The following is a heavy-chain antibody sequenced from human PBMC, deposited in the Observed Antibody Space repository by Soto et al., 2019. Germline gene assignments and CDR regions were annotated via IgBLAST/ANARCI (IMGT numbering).Heavy chain of an antibody. J-gene: IGHJ5*02. Sequence: ASVKVSCKASGYTFTSYYMHWVRQAPGQGLEWMGIINPSGGSTSYAQKFQGRVTMTRDTSTSTVYMELSSLRSEDTAVYYCARVGIVGATDSRNWFDPWGQGTLVTAPQ. CDR3: ARVGIVGATDSRNWFDP. D-gene: IGHD1-26*01. V-gene: IGHV1-46*01. CDR2: INPSGGST. CDR1: GYTFTSYY.